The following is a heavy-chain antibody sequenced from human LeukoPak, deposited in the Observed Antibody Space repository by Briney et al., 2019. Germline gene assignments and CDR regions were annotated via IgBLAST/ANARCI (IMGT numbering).Heavy chain of an antibody. CDR1: GGTFSIYA. V-gene: IGHV1-69*13. CDR3: ARGYCSSTSCYEYWYFDL. CDR2: IIPIFGTA. Sequence: SVKVSFKASGGTFSIYAISWVRQAPGQGLEWMGGIIPIFGTANYAQKFQGRVTITADESTSTAYMELSSLRSEDTAVYYCARGYCSSTSCYEYWYFDLWGRGTLVTVSS. J-gene: IGHJ2*01. D-gene: IGHD2-2*01.